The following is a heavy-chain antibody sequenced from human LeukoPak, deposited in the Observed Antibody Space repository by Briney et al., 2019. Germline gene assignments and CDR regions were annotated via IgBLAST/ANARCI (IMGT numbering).Heavy chain of an antibody. J-gene: IGHJ4*02. D-gene: IGHD3-10*01. CDR3: ARARAGSVDY. CDR1: GFTFSNYA. CDR2: ISYDGIHK. Sequence: GKSLRLSCAASGFTFSNYAMHWVRQAPGKGLEWVAVISYDGIHKYYADSIKGRFNISRDNSDHTLFLLVDSLRPDDTAVYYCARARAGSVDYWGQGTMVTVSS. V-gene: IGHV3-30*04.